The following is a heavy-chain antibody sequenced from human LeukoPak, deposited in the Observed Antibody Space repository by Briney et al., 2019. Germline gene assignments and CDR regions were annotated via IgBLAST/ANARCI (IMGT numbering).Heavy chain of an antibody. J-gene: IGHJ4*02. Sequence: PGGSLRLSCAASGFTVSNNYMSWVRQAPGKGLEWVSVIYSGGSTYYADSVKGRFTISRENSKNTLYLQMNSLRAEDTAVYYCAKAKTYYYDSSGYYGWGQGALVTVSS. V-gene: IGHV3-53*01. CDR2: IYSGGST. CDR3: AKAKTYYYDSSGYYG. CDR1: GFTVSNNY. D-gene: IGHD3-22*01.